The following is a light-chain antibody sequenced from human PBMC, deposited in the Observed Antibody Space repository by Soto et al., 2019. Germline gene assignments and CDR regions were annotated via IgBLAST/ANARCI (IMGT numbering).Light chain of an antibody. CDR3: QQYGSTPLT. CDR1: QSVITY. J-gene: IGKJ4*01. V-gene: IGKV3-20*01. Sequence: ERVLTQSPGTLSLSPGERATLSCRASQSVITYLAWYQQKPGQAPRLLIYGASSRATGIPDRCSGSGSGTDFTLTISRLEPEDVALYYCQQYGSTPLTFGGGTKVEIK. CDR2: GAS.